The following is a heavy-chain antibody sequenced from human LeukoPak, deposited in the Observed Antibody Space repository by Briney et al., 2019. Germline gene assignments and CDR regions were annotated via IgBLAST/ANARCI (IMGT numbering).Heavy chain of an antibody. Sequence: PSETLSLTCAVYGGSFSGYYWSWIRRPPGKGLEWIASIYYSGTTHYNPSLKSRVTISVDTSKNQFSLKLNSVTAADTAVYYCARQTGYFRYWGQGTLVAVSS. CDR1: GGSFSGYY. V-gene: IGHV4-34*01. J-gene: IGHJ1*01. CDR2: IYYSGTT. CDR3: ARQTGYFRY. D-gene: IGHD3-10*01.